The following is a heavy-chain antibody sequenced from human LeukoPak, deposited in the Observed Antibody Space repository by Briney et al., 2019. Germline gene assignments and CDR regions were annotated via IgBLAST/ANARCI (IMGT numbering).Heavy chain of an antibody. Sequence: ASVKVSCKVSGYTLTELSMHWVRQAPGQGLEWLGGFDPEGGETIYAPKFQGRVTMTEDTSTDTAYMELSSLRSEDTAVYYCATAPPTSGIHYDFWSGLGLSYYYYMDVWGKGTTVTVSS. CDR2: FDPEGGET. CDR1: GYTLTELS. V-gene: IGHV1-24*01. D-gene: IGHD3-3*01. J-gene: IGHJ6*03. CDR3: ATAPPTSGIHYDFWSGLGLSYYYYMDV.